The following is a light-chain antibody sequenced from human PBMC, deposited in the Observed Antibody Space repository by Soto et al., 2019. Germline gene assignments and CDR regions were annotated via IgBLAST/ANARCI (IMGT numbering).Light chain of an antibody. V-gene: IGKV3-20*01. CDR2: DAS. CDR1: ERISSNF. Sequence: VLTQSPGTLSLSPGERATLSCRASERISSNFLAWYQQRPGQAPRLLIYDASTRASGIPDRFSGSGSGTDFALTISRLEPEDFAVYYCQQYGTSPFTFGPGTTVEIK. CDR3: QQYGTSPFT. J-gene: IGKJ3*01.